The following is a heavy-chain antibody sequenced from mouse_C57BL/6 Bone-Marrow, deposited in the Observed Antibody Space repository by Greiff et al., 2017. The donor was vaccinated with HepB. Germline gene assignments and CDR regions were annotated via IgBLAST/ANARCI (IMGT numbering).Heavy chain of an antibody. CDR3: ARNYGKGY. D-gene: IGHD1-1*02. V-gene: IGHV2-2*01. CDR1: GFSLTSYG. J-gene: IGHJ2*01. Sequence: VQLQESGPGLVQPSQSLSITCTVSGFSLTSYGVHWVRQSPGKGLEWLGVIWSGGSTDYNAAFISRLSISKDNSKSQVFFKMNSLQADYTAIYYCARNYGKGYWGQGTTLTVSS. CDR2: IWSGGST.